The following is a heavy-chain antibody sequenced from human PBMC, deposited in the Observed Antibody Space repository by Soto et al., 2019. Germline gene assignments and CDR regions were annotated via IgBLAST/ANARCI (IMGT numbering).Heavy chain of an antibody. Sequence: AGSLRLSCAASGFTFSNDWMNWVRQGPGKGLEWVSRIISGGTRVTYADSVKGRFTIARDNAKNTLYLEMHSLTAEDTAVYYCARERTSKGGMDVWGQGTTVTVSS. J-gene: IGHJ6*02. CDR1: GFTFSNDW. CDR3: ARERTSKGGMDV. CDR2: IISGGTRV. V-gene: IGHV3-74*01.